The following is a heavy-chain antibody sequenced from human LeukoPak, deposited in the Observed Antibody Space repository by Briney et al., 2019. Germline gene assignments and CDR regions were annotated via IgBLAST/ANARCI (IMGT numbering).Heavy chain of an antibody. CDR3: AKDDTPTVTTVAVDH. CDR2: MSYDGSNK. CDR1: GFTFSSYG. J-gene: IGHJ4*02. V-gene: IGHV3-30*18. D-gene: IGHD4-17*01. Sequence: GGSLRLSCAASGFTFSSYGMHWVRQAPGKGLEWVAVMSYDGSNKYYADSVKGRFTISRDNSKNTLYLQMNSLRAEDTAVYYCAKDDTPTVTTVAVDHWGQGTLVTVFS.